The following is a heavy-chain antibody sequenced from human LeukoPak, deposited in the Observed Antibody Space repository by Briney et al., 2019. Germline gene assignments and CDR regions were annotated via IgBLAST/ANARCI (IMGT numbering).Heavy chain of an antibody. D-gene: IGHD1-7*01. CDR2: VSGCGGST. J-gene: IGHJ6*02. V-gene: IGHV3-23*01. Sequence: RESLTLSCAASGFTFSSYAMSWVRQAPGKGLGWVSAVSGCGGSTYYADSAKDRFTISRVNSKNTLYLQMHSLRAEDTAVYYCAKETTGMDVWGQGTTVTVSS. CDR1: GFTFSSYA. CDR3: AKETTGMDV.